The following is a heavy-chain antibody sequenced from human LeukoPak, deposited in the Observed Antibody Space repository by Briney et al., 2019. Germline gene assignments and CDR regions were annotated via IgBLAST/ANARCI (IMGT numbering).Heavy chain of an antibody. V-gene: IGHV4-61*01. Sequence: SETLSLTCTVSAGSVSSGSYYGSWLRQPPGKGLEWTGYISYSGSTNYNPSLKSRVTISVDTSKNQFSLKLSSVTAADTAVYYCARVSGNSSGWYLAFDIWGQGTMVTVSS. CDR3: ARVSGNSSGWYLAFDI. CDR2: ISYSGST. D-gene: IGHD6-19*01. J-gene: IGHJ3*02. CDR1: AGSVSSGSYY.